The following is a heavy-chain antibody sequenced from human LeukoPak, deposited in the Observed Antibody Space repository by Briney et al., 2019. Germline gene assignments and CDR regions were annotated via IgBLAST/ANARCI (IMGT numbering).Heavy chain of an antibody. Sequence: APVKVSCKASGYTFTSYGISWVRQAPGQGLEWMGWISAYNGNTNYAQKLQGRVTMTTDTSTSTAYMELRSLRSDDTAVYYCARVFPITMVRGVLDDYYGMDVWGKGTTVTVSS. CDR2: ISAYNGNT. D-gene: IGHD3-10*01. CDR1: GYTFTSYG. V-gene: IGHV1-18*04. CDR3: ARVFPITMVRGVLDDYYGMDV. J-gene: IGHJ6*04.